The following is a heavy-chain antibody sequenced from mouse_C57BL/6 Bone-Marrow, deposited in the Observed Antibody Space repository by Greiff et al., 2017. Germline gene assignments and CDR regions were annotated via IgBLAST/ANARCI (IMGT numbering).Heavy chain of an antibody. J-gene: IGHJ2*01. CDR3: TRVLLGFDY. D-gene: IGHD4-1*01. CDR1: GFTFSSYA. V-gene: IGHV5-9-1*02. CDR2: ISSGGDYI. Sequence: EVKVVESGEGLVKPGGSLKLSCAASGFTFSSYAMSWVRQTPEKRLEWVAYISSGGDYIYYADTVKGRFTISRDNARNTLYLQMSSLKSGDTAMYYCTRVLLGFDYWGQGTTLTVSS.